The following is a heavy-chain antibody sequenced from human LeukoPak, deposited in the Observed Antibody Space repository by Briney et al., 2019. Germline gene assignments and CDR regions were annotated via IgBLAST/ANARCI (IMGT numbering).Heavy chain of an antibody. CDR3: AKDFSTVDYYYYGMDV. J-gene: IGHJ6*02. Sequence: GGSLRLSCAASGFTFSTYAMNWVRQAPGKGLEWVSTIGISGSSTYYADSVRGRSTISRDNSKNTLYLQVSSLTAEDTAVYYCAKDFSTVDYYYYGMDVWDQGTTVTVSS. CDR1: GFTFSTYA. V-gene: IGHV3-23*01. D-gene: IGHD2/OR15-2a*01. CDR2: IGISGSST.